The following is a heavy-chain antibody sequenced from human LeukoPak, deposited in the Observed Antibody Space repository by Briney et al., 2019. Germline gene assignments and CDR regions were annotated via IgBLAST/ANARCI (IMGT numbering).Heavy chain of an antibody. D-gene: IGHD5-24*01. CDR2: ISTTGGYT. Sequence: GGSLRLSCVGSGFSFSTYDMGWVRQTPGKGLEWVSAISTTGGYTEDADSVKGRFTISRDNSQNTLFLPMHSLRAEDTAVYYCAKKPATIKFPFDIWGQGTLVTVSP. CDR1: GFSFSTYD. V-gene: IGHV3-23*01. J-gene: IGHJ4*02. CDR3: AKKPATIKFPFDI.